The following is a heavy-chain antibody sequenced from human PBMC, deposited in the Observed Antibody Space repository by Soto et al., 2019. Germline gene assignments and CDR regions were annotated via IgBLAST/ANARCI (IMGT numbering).Heavy chain of an antibody. D-gene: IGHD3-10*01. V-gene: IGHV4-34*01. CDR2: INHSGST. CDR3: ASTFYGSGSYYPHAYYMDV. J-gene: IGHJ6*03. Sequence: SETLSLTCAVYGGSFSGYYWSWIRQPPGKGLEWIGEINHSGSTNYNPSLKSRVTISVDTSKNQFSLKLSSVTAADTAVYYCASTFYGSGSYYPHAYYMDVWGKGNTVTVSS. CDR1: GGSFSGYY.